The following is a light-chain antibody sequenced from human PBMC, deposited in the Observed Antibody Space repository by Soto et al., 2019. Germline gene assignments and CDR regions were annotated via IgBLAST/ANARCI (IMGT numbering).Light chain of an antibody. Sequence: DIQMPQSPSSLSASVGDRVTITCQASPDITSYLNWYQHKPGKAPKLLIYDASILEAGVPPRFSASRSGADFTFNISSLQPADVATDYWQKCDYLPIVGPRTTVDLK. CDR3: QKCDYLPI. V-gene: IGKV1-33*01. J-gene: IGKJ3*01. CDR1: PDITSY. CDR2: DAS.